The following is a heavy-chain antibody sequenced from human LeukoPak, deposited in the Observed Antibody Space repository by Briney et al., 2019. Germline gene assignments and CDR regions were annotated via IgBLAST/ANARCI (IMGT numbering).Heavy chain of an antibody. D-gene: IGHD3-3*01. CDR3: ARLPGVYDSLAPDDKH. V-gene: IGHV3-33*08. Sequence: PGGSLRLSCAASGFTFSTYGMHWVRQAPGKGLEWVAVIWYDGSDKYYADSVKGRFTISRDNSKNTLYLQMNSLRAEDTAVYYCARLPGVYDSLAPDDKHWGQGTLVTVSS. CDR2: IWYDGSDK. J-gene: IGHJ1*01. CDR1: GFTFSTYG.